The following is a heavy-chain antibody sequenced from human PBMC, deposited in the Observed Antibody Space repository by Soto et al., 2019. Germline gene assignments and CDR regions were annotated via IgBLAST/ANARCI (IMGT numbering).Heavy chain of an antibody. V-gene: IGHV2-5*02. Sequence: QITLNESGPTQVKPRQTLTLTCTFSGFSLTTSGVGVGWIRQSPGKAPEWLALIYWDDDKRYSPSLKSRLTITKDTSKNQVVLTMADLDPADTATYXCXHXXXXXXXXXXTXTXXXXDFWXQGTPV. CDR2: IYWDDDK. CDR3: XHXXXXXXXXXXTXTXXXXDF. J-gene: IGHJ4*02. CDR1: GFSLTTSGVG.